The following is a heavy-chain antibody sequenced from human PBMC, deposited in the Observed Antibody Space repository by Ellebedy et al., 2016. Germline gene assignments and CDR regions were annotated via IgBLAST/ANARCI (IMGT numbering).Heavy chain of an antibody. CDR1: GFTFSDYY. J-gene: IGHJ6*02. CDR3: ARGGILTGYYRHYYYGMDV. D-gene: IGHD3-9*01. V-gene: IGHV3-11*01. CDR2: ISSSGSTI. Sequence: GGSLRLSXAASGFTFSDYYMSWIRQAPGKGLEWVSYISSSGSTIYYADSVKGRFTISRDNAKNSLYLQMNSLRAEDTAVYYCARGGILTGYYRHYYYGMDVWGQGTTVTVSS.